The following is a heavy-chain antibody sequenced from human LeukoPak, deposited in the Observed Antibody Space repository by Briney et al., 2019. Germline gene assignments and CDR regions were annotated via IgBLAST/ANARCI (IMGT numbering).Heavy chain of an antibody. J-gene: IGHJ4*02. CDR1: GGSISSSSYY. CDR3: ASWYYYDSSGYYSDSGY. CDR2: IYYSGST. D-gene: IGHD3-22*01. Sequence: SETLSLTCTVSGGSISSSSYYWGWIRQPPGKGLEWIGSIYYSGSTYYNPSLKSRVTISVDTSKNQFSLKLSSVTAADTAVYYCASWYYYDSSGYYSDSGYWGQGTLVPVSS. V-gene: IGHV4-39*01.